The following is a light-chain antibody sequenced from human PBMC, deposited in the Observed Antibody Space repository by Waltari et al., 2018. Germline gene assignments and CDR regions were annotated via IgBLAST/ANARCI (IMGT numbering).Light chain of an antibody. CDR3: SSYTSRSISWV. CDR1: SSDVGGYHY. J-gene: IGLJ1*01. CDR2: EVT. Sequence: QSALTQPASVSGSPGQSITISCTGTSSDVGGYHYVSWYQQHPGKAPKLMIYEVTNRPSGISSRFSGSKSGNTASLTISGLQAEDEADYYCSSYTSRSISWVFGTGTKVTVL. V-gene: IGLV2-14*01.